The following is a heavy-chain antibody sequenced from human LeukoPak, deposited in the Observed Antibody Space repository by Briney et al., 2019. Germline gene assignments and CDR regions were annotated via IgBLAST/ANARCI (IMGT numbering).Heavy chain of an antibody. V-gene: IGHV4-34*01. D-gene: IGHD3-3*01. CDR3: ARARPYYDFWSGYPRAYNWFDP. Sequence: TNYNPSLKSRVTISVDTSKNQFSLKLSSVTAADTAVYYCARARPYYDFWSGYPRAYNWFDPWGQGTLVTVSS. CDR2: T. J-gene: IGHJ5*02.